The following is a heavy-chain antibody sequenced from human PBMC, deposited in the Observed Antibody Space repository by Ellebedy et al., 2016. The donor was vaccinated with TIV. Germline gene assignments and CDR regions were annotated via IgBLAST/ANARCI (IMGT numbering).Heavy chain of an antibody. CDR3: ATDTGNLWTWDY. CDR1: GYTFTSYT. Sequence: ASVKVSXXASGYTFTSYTIHWVRHAPGQRLEWMGWINAGNGNTKYSQKFQDRVTITRDTSASTAYMEVNSLGSEDTAVYYCATDTGNLWTWDYWGQGTLVTVSS. J-gene: IGHJ4*02. CDR2: INAGNGNT. D-gene: IGHD3/OR15-3a*01. V-gene: IGHV1-3*01.